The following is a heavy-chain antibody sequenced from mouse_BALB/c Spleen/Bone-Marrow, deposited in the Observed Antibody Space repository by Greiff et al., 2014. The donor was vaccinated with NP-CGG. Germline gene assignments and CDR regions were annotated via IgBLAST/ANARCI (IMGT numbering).Heavy chain of an antibody. CDR2: ISSGSNII. Sequence: EVQRVESGGGLVQPGGSRKLSCAASGFTFSSFAMHWIRQAPEKGLEWVAFISSGSNIIHYADTVKGRFTISRDNPKNTLFLQMTSLRSEDTAMYYCGRGDYWGQGTTLTGSS. CDR3: GRGDY. J-gene: IGHJ2*01. CDR1: GFTFSSFA. V-gene: IGHV5-17*02.